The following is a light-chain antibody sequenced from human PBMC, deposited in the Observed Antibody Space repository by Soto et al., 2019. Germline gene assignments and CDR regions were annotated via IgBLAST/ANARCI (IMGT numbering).Light chain of an antibody. J-gene: IGLJ3*02. CDR1: SSDVGNYNL. CDR2: EGT. Sequence: QSALTQPASVSGSPGQSITISRTGTSSDVGNYNLVSWYQQHPGKAPKLMIYEGTKRPSGVSDRFSGSKSGNTASLTISGLQAEDEADYYCCSYAGSSTWVFGGGTKLTVL. V-gene: IGLV2-23*01. CDR3: CSYAGSSTWV.